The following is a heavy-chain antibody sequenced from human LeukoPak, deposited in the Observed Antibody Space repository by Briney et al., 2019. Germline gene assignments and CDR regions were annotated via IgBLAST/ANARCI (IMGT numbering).Heavy chain of an antibody. V-gene: IGHV4-38-2*02. D-gene: IGHD3-10*01. J-gene: IGHJ5*02. Sequence: PSETLSLTCTVSGYSISSGYYWGWIRPPPGKGLEWIGSIYHSGSTYYNPSLKSRVTISVDTSKNQFSLKLSSVTAADTAVYHCARGGYMVRGVILYQNWFDPWGQGTLVTVSS. CDR2: IYHSGST. CDR1: GYSISSGYY. CDR3: ARGGYMVRGVILYQNWFDP.